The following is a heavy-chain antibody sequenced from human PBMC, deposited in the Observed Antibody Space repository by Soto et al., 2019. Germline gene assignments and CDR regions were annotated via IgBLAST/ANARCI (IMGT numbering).Heavy chain of an antibody. Sequence: SVKVSCKASGGTFNIYAISWVRQAPGQGLEWMGGIIPIFGTGNYAQKFQGRVTITADESTSTAYMELSSLRSEDTAVYYWAIDVKNACFYGMAVWGQGTTVTVSS. CDR1: GGTFNIYA. V-gene: IGHV1-69*13. D-gene: IGHD2-15*01. CDR2: IIPIFGTG. CDR3: AIDVKNACFYGMAV. J-gene: IGHJ6*02.